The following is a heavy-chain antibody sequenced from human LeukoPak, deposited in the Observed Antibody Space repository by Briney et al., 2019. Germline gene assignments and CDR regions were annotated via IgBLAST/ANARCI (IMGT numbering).Heavy chain of an antibody. CDR1: GFTFSGYA. J-gene: IGHJ6*04. V-gene: IGHV3-23*01. D-gene: IGHD3-10*01. CDR2: ISGSGGST. Sequence: TGGSLRLSCAASGFTFSGYAMSWVRQAPGKGLEWVSAISGSGGSTYHADSVKGRFTISRDNSKNTLYLQMNSLRAEDTAVYYCAKYYGSGSYDGYYYYYGMDVWGKGTTVTVSS. CDR3: AKYYGSGSYDGYYYYYGMDV.